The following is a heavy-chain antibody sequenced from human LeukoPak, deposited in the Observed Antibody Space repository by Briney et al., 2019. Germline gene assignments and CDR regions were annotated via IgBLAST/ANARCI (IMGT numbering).Heavy chain of an antibody. J-gene: IGHJ4*02. Sequence: GGSLRLSCAASRFIFSNYYMSWIRQTPGKGLEWIANIGTDGSSENYADSAKGRFTISRGESKNTVHLQMNALRVDDTAVYYCVVGINYDYWGQGSLVTVAS. CDR2: IGTDGSSE. D-gene: IGHD3-10*01. V-gene: IGHV3-11*01. CDR3: VVGINYDY. CDR1: RFIFSNYY.